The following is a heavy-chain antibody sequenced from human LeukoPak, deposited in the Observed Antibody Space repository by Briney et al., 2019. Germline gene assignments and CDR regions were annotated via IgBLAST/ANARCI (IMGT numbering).Heavy chain of an antibody. Sequence: SETLSLTCAVYGGSFSGYYWSWIRQPPGKGLEWIGYIYYSGSTNYNPSLKSRVTISVDTSKNQFSLKLSSVTAAGTAVYYCARHGILETEWFDPWGQGTLVTVSS. V-gene: IGHV4-59*08. CDR1: GGSFSGYY. CDR3: ARHGILETEWFDP. D-gene: IGHD2/OR15-2a*01. J-gene: IGHJ5*02. CDR2: IYYSGST.